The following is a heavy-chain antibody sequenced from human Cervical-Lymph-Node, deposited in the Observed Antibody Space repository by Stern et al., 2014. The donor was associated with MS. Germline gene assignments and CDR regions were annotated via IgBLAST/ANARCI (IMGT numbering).Heavy chain of an antibody. Sequence: EDQLVESGGGLVQPGGSLRLSCAASGFTFSSYWMTWVRQAPGKGLEWVANIKQDGSEKYYVDSVKGRFTISRDNAKNSLYLQMTSLRADDTALYYCASLGDGSLDYWGQGTLVTVSS. J-gene: IGHJ4*02. D-gene: IGHD5-24*01. CDR2: IKQDGSEK. CDR1: GFTFSSYW. V-gene: IGHV3-7*01. CDR3: ASLGDGSLDY.